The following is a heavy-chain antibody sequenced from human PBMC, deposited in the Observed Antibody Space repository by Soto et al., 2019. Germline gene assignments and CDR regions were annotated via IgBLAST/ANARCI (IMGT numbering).Heavy chain of an antibody. CDR2: FNPYTGGT. D-gene: IGHD1-1*01. Sequence: QGQLVQSGAEVKKPGASVKVSCKASGYTFTTYYIHWMRQAPGQGLEWMGMFNPYTGGTRYAHKFQGRVTMTGDTSTSTGYMALSRLRSDDTAVYYCASLWGEIGTAFDPRGQGTLVTVSS. J-gene: IGHJ5*02. CDR3: ASLWGEIGTAFDP. CDR1: GYTFTTYY. V-gene: IGHV1-46*01.